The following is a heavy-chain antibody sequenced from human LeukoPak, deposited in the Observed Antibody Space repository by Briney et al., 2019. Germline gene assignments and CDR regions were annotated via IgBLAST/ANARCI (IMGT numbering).Heavy chain of an antibody. CDR2: LYSGGST. D-gene: IGHD3-10*01. CDR1: GFTFSSYE. Sequence: PGGSLRLSCAASGFTFSSYEMNWVRQAPGKGLEWVSILYSGGSTYYADSVKGRFTVSRDGSGNTLFLHMTRLKTEDTAVYFCARVGDHYHWYLDVWGRGTLVTVSS. V-gene: IGHV3-53*01. J-gene: IGHJ2*01. CDR3: ARVGDHYHWYLDV.